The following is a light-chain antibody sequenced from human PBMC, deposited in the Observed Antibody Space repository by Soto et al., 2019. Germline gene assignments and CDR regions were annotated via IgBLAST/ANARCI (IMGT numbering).Light chain of an antibody. CDR2: AAS. J-gene: IGKJ1*01. V-gene: IGKV1-39*01. CDR1: QSISRH. Sequence: DIQMTQSPSSLSASVGDRVTITCRASQSISRHLNWYQQKPGKAPKFLIYAASSLQSGVPSRFSGSGSGTDFTLTISSLQPEDFATYYCQQSYSTPVTFGQGTKVDIK. CDR3: QQSYSTPVT.